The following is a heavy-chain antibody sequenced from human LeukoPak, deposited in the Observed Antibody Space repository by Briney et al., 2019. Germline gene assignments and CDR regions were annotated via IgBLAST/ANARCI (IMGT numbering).Heavy chain of an antibody. V-gene: IGHV3-21*01. CDR3: ARDSAIAVAGTDY. J-gene: IGHJ4*02. Sequence: GGSLRLSCAASGFTFSTYGMNWVRQAPGKGLEWVSSVSASSSYIYYADSVKGRFTISRDNAKNSLYLQMNSLRAEDTAVYYCARDSAIAVAGTDYWGQGTLVTVSS. CDR2: VSASSSYI. D-gene: IGHD6-19*01. CDR1: GFTFSTYG.